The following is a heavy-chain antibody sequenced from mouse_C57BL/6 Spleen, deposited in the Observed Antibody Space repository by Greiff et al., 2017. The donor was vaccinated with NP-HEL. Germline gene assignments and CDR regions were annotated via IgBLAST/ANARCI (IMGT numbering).Heavy chain of an antibody. CDR3: AREWSKWRGEHKFDY. CDR2: IYPGDGDT. Sequence: QVQLQQSGPELVKPGASVKISCKASGYAFSSSWMNWVKQRPGKGLEWIGRIYPGDGDTNYNGKFKGKATLTADKSSSTAYMQLSSLTTEDSAVYFCAREWSKWRGEHKFDYWGQGTTLTVSA. J-gene: IGHJ2*01. CDR1: GYAFSSSW. D-gene: IGHD1-3*01. V-gene: IGHV1-82*01.